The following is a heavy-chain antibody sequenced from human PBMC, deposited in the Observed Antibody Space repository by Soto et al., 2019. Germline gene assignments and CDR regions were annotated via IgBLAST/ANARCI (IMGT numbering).Heavy chain of an antibody. J-gene: IGHJ4*02. Sequence: QVQLQESGPGLVKPSQTLSLTCTVSGGSISSGGYYWSWIRQHPGKGLEWIGYIYYSGSTYYNPSLKRRVSISVDTSKNQFSLKLSALTAADTAVYYCARANYGDYGSRLDYWGQGTLVTVSS. V-gene: IGHV4-31*03. CDR2: IYYSGST. CDR1: GGSISSGGYY. D-gene: IGHD4-17*01. CDR3: ARANYGDYGSRLDY.